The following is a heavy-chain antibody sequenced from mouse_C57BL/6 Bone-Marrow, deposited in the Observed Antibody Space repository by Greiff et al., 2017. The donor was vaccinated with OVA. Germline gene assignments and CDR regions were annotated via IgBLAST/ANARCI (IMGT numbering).Heavy chain of an antibody. Sequence: QVQLQQSGPELVKPGASVKISCKASGYAFSSSWMNWVKQRPGKGLEWIGRIYPGDGDTNYNGKFKGKATLTADKSSSTAYMQLSSLTSEDSAVYFCARDPPAWFAYWGLGTLVTVSA. CDR2: IYPGDGDT. CDR3: ARDPPAWFAY. CDR1: GYAFSSSW. J-gene: IGHJ3*01. V-gene: IGHV1-82*01.